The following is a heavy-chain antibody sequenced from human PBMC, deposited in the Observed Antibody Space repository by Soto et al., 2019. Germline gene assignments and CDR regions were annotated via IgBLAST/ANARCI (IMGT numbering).Heavy chain of an antibody. D-gene: IGHD3-16*02. CDR2: SYYSGYYSGST. V-gene: IGHV4-61*01. J-gene: IGHJ4*02. Sequence: SETLSLTCTVSGDSVTSDSYFWSWIRQPPGKGLEWIGNSYYSGYYSGSTNHNPSLKSRVTVSVDTSKNQFSLKLSSVTAADTAVYYCARGKLSDYVWGSYRYHFDYWGQGTVVTVSS. CDR1: GDSVTSDSYF. CDR3: ARGKLSDYVWGSYRYHFDY.